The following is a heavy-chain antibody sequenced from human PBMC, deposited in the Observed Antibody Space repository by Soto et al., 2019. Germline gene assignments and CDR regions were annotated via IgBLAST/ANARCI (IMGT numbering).Heavy chain of an antibody. D-gene: IGHD5-12*01. Sequence: QLVQSGAEVKKPGASVKVSCKTSGPTFIAYYIHWVRQAPGQGLEWMGWIDPKSGGTTYEQKFLGRVTMTRDTSSNTAYMELNTLTSEDTALYYCARISVDVPEWGQGTLITVSS. CDR1: GPTFIAYY. CDR2: IDPKSGGT. J-gene: IGHJ4*02. V-gene: IGHV1-2*02. CDR3: ARISVDVPE.